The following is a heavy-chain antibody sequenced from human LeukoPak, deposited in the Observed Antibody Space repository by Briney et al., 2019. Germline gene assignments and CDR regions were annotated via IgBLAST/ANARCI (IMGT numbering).Heavy chain of an antibody. CDR1: GGSISSSSYY. CDR2: IYYSGST. D-gene: IGHD3-22*01. Sequence: PSETLSLTCTVSGGSISSSSYYWSWIRQPPGKGLEWIGYIYYSGSTNYNPSLKSRVTISVDTSKNQFSLKLSSVTAADTAVYYCAREENYYDSSGYYYRFDPWGQGTLVTVSS. J-gene: IGHJ5*02. CDR3: AREENYYDSSGYYYRFDP. V-gene: IGHV4-61*01.